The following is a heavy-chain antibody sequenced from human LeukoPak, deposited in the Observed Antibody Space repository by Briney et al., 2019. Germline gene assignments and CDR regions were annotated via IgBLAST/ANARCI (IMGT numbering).Heavy chain of an antibody. V-gene: IGHV3-7*01. D-gene: IGHD3-3*01. Sequence: PGGSLRLSCSASGLTFSSYSMNWVRRAPGKGLEWIANINQNGNEKNYLDSMKGRLTISRDNANNLVFLQMNSLRIEDTAVYYCAGGPGFLIDCWGHGTLVTVSS. CDR2: INQNGNEK. CDR1: GLTFSSYS. CDR3: AGGPGFLIDC. J-gene: IGHJ4*01.